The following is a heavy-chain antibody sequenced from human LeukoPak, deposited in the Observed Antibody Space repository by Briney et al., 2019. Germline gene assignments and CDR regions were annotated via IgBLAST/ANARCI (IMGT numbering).Heavy chain of an antibody. D-gene: IGHD2-15*01. J-gene: IGHJ4*02. CDR1: GGSMSSSDYC. V-gene: IGHV4-39*01. CDR3: ARQKAAIFDF. Sequence: SETLSLTCSVSGGSMSSSDYCWCWIRQPPGKGLEWIGSIYYSGSTNYNPSLKSRITISIDTSKNQFSLKLNSVTAADTAVYYCARQKAAIFDFWGQGTLVTVSS. CDR2: IYYSGST.